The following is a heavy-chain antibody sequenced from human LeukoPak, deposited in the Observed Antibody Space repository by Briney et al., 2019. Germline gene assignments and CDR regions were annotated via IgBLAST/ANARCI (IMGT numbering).Heavy chain of an antibody. CDR2: INTDGSTT. CDR3: ARDWVYKIDY. CDR1: GFTFSDYW. V-gene: IGHV3-74*01. J-gene: IGHJ4*02. D-gene: IGHD5-24*01. Sequence: GGSLRLSCAASGFTFSDYWIHWVRQAPGKGLVWVSRINTDGSTTNYADSVKGRFSISRDNAKNTLYLQMSSLRAEDTAVYFCARDWVYKIDYWGRGTLVTVSS.